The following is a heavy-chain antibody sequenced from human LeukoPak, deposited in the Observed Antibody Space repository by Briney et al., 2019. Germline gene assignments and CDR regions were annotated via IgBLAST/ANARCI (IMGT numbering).Heavy chain of an antibody. CDR3: ARGLYGSGSASTGDFDY. J-gene: IGHJ4*02. CDR2: MNPNSGNT. D-gene: IGHD3-10*01. CDR1: GYTFTSYD. V-gene: IGHV1-8*01. Sequence: ASVKVSCKASGYTFTSYDINWVRQATGQGLEWMGWMNPNSGNTGYAQKFQGRVTMTRNTSISTAYMELSSLRSEDTAVYYCARGLYGSGSASTGDFDYWFQGTLVTVSS.